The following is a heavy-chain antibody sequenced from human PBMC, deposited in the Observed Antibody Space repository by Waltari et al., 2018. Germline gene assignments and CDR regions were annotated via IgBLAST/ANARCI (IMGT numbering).Heavy chain of an antibody. Sequence: QVQLQQWGAGLLKPSETLVHTCAVYRGFFSVYYWRWIRHPPGKGLEWIGEINHSGNTNYNPSLKSRVTISVDTSKNQFSVKLSSVTAADSAVYYCARLLRFLEWSYYYYYMDVWGKGTTVTVSS. J-gene: IGHJ6*03. CDR2: INHSGNT. V-gene: IGHV4-34*01. CDR1: RGFFSVYY. D-gene: IGHD3-3*01. CDR3: ARLLRFLEWSYYYYYMDV.